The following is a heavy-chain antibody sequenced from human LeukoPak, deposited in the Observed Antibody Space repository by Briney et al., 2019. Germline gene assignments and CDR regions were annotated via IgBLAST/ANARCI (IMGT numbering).Heavy chain of an antibody. Sequence: ASVKVSCKASGYTFTSYAMHWVRQAPGQRLEWMGWINAGNGNTKYSQEFQGRVTITRDTSASPAYMELSSLRSEDMAVYYCAGSFSGYYEVGAFDIWGQGTMVTVSS. CDR3: AGSFSGYYEVGAFDI. CDR2: INAGNGNT. V-gene: IGHV1-3*03. J-gene: IGHJ3*02. D-gene: IGHD3-22*01. CDR1: GYTFTSYA.